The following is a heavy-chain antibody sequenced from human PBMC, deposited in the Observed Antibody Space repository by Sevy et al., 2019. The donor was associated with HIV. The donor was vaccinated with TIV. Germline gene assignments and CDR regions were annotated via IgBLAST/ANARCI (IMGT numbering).Heavy chain of an antibody. J-gene: IGHJ6*02. D-gene: IGHD2-8*02. V-gene: IGHV3-15*01. CDR2: IKSKADGGTT. CDR3: STDPIIVLLVTDGMDV. CDR1: GFTFYYAW. Sequence: GGSLRLSCAASGFTFYYAWMSWVRQAPGKGLEWVGRIKSKADGGTTEYAAAVKGGFTISRDDSKNTLYLQMNSLKTDDTAIYYCSTDPIIVLLVTDGMDVWGQGTTVTVSS.